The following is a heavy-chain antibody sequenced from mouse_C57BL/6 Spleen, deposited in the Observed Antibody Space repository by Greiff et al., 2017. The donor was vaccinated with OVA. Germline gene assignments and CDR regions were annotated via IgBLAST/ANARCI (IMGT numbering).Heavy chain of an antibody. CDR3: ARSRDYGSSPYYYAMDY. Sequence: QVQLQQPGAELVRPGTSVKLSCKASGYTFTSYWMHWVKQRPGQGLEWIGVIDPSDSYTNYNQKFKGKATLTVDTSSSTAYMQLSSLTSEDSAVYYCARSRDYGSSPYYYAMDYVGQGTSVTVSS. J-gene: IGHJ4*01. V-gene: IGHV1-59*01. D-gene: IGHD1-1*01. CDR2: IDPSDSYT. CDR1: GYTFTSYW.